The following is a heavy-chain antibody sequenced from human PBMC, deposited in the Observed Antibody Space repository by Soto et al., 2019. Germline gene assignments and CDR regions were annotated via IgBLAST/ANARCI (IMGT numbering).Heavy chain of an antibody. CDR1: AFTFKNHW. CDR3: ARDAPPYCISTSCYGYYFDY. V-gene: IGHV3-74*01. Sequence: GGSLRLSCAASAFTFKNHWMHWVRQVPGKGPVWVSRINGDGSFTSYADAVKGRFTISRDNAKNSLYLQMNSLRDEDTAVYYCARDAPPYCISTSCYGYYFDYWGQGTLVTVSS. CDR2: INGDGSFT. J-gene: IGHJ4*02. D-gene: IGHD2-2*01.